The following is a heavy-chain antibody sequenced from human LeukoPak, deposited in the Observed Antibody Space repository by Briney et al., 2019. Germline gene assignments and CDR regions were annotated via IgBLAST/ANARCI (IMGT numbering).Heavy chain of an antibody. CDR3: ARRKDGSGSYYFRTRYYFDY. CDR2: INHSGST. Sequence: SETLSLTCAVYGGSFSGYYWSWIRQPPGKGLEWIGEINHSGSTNYNPSLKSRVTISVDTSKNQFSLKLSSVTAADTAVYHCARRKDGSGSYYFRTRYYFDYWGQGTLVTVSS. D-gene: IGHD3-10*01. CDR1: GGSFSGYY. V-gene: IGHV4-34*01. J-gene: IGHJ4*02.